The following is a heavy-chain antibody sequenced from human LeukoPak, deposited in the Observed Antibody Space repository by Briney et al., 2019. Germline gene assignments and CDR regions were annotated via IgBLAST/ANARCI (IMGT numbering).Heavy chain of an antibody. CDR2: ISGNGAGT. Sequence: GGSLRLSCTPSGFTFSSHAMSWVRQAPGKGLEWVSGISGNGAGTYYGDSVKGRFTISRDNSKNTLYLQMNSLRAEDTAVYYCAKHMGYSSSWYSVFDYWGQGTLVTVSS. CDR3: AKHMGYSSSWYSVFDY. V-gene: IGHV3-23*02. J-gene: IGHJ4*02. D-gene: IGHD6-13*01. CDR1: GFTFSSHA.